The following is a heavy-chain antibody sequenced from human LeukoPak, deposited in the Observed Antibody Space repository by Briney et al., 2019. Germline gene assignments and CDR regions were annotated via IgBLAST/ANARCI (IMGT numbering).Heavy chain of an antibody. J-gene: IGHJ6*03. CDR3: TRLGYSYEVDDYYYYMDV. V-gene: IGHV3-73*01. Sequence: GGSLRLSCAASGFTFSGSAMHWVRQASGKGLEWVGRVRSKANSYATAYAASVKGRFTISRDDSKNTAYLQMNSLKTEDTAVYYCTRLGYSYEVDDYYYYMDVWGKGTTVTISS. CDR2: VRSKANSYAT. CDR1: GFTFSGSA. D-gene: IGHD5-18*01.